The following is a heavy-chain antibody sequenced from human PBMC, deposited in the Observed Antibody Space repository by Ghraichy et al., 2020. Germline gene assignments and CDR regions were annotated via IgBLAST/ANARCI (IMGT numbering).Heavy chain of an antibody. J-gene: IGHJ4*02. D-gene: IGHD3-16*01. V-gene: IGHV3-48*02. CDR3: ARGLYDYVWGSWCD. CDR1: GFTFSSYS. Sequence: GGSLRLSCAASGFTFSSYSMNWVRQAPGKGLEWVSYISSSSSTIYYADSVKGRFTISRDNAKNSLYLQMNSLRDEDTAVYYCARGLYDYVWGSWCDWGQGALVTVSS. CDR2: ISSSSSTI.